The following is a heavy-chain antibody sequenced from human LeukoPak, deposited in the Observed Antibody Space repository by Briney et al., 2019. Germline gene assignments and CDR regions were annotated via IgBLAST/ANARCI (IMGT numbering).Heavy chain of an antibody. CDR3: ARANYDILTGYYNFWFDP. V-gene: IGHV1-8*01. D-gene: IGHD3-9*01. CDR2: MNPNSGNT. CDR1: GYTFTSYD. J-gene: IGHJ5*02. Sequence: GASVKVSCKASGYTFTSYDINWVRQATGQGLEWMGWMNPNSGNTGYAQKFQGRVTMTRNTSISTAYMELSSLRSEDTAVYHCARANYDILTGYYNFWFDPWGQGTLVTVSS.